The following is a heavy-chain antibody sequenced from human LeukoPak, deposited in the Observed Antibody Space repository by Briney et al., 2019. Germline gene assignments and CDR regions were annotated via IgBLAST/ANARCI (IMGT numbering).Heavy chain of an antibody. CDR2: FDPEDGET. J-gene: IGHJ4*02. D-gene: IGHD2-21*01. CDR3: ATARGRYASPGGEHDY. Sequence: GASVKVSCMVSGYTLTELSVHWVRQAPGKGLEWMGGFDPEDGETIYAQKSQGRVTMTEDTSTDTAYMELSSLRSEDTAVYYCATARGRYASPGGEHDYWGQGTLVTVSS. V-gene: IGHV1-24*01. CDR1: GYTLTELS.